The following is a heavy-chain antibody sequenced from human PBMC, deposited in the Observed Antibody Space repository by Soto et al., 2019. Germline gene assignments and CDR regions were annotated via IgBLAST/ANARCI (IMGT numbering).Heavy chain of an antibody. J-gene: IGHJ4*02. V-gene: IGHV3-23*01. CDR1: GFTFSSYA. Sequence: EVQLLESGGGLVQPGGSLRLSCAASGFTFSSYAMSWVRQAPGKGLEWVSAFSGSGGSTYYADSVKGRFTISRENFKNKLELEMNSPRAEDTAVYYCAKDQVGNKGGYYWGQGTLVTVSS. CDR3: AKDQVGNKGGYY. D-gene: IGHD1-26*01. CDR2: FSGSGGST.